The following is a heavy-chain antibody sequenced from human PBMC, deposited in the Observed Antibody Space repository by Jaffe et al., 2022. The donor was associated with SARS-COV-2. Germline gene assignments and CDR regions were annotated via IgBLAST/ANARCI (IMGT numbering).Heavy chain of an antibody. CDR3: ARTLDDYSYYYYYGLDV. CDR1: GGSISTYY. CDR2: IYYSGTT. Sequence: QVQLQESGPGLVKPSETLSLTCTVSGGSISTYYWSWIRQPPGKGLEWIGYIYYSGTTNYNPSLKSRVTMSLDTSKNQFSLRLSSVTAADTAVYYCARTLDDYSYYYYYGLDVWGQGTTVTVSS. D-gene: IGHD4-4*01. J-gene: IGHJ6*02. V-gene: IGHV4-59*01.